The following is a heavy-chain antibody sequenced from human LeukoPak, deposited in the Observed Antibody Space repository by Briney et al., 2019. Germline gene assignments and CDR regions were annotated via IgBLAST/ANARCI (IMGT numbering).Heavy chain of an antibody. CDR3: ARVKQWLVDGYYGMDV. V-gene: IGHV3-21*01. Sequence: GGSLRLSCAASGFIFDDYAMNWVRQAPGKRLEWVSSISSSSTYIYNADSVKGRFTISRDNAKNSLYLQMNSLRAEDTAVYYCARVKQWLVDGYYGMDVWGQGTTVTVSS. J-gene: IGHJ6*02. CDR1: GFIFDDYA. D-gene: IGHD6-19*01. CDR2: ISSSSTYI.